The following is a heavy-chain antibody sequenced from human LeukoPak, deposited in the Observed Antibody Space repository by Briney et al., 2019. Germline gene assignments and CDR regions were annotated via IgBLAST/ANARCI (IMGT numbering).Heavy chain of an antibody. CDR3: ARSGSSGGYDQGIFDC. J-gene: IGHJ4*02. V-gene: IGHV5-51*01. Sequence: GESLKISCKGSGYSFTSYWIGWVRQMPGKGLEWMGIIYPGDSDTRYNPSFQGQVTISADKSISTAYLQWSSLKASDTAMYCCARSGSSGGYDQGIFDCWGQGTLVTVSS. CDR2: IYPGDSDT. D-gene: IGHD6-19*01. CDR1: GYSFTSYW.